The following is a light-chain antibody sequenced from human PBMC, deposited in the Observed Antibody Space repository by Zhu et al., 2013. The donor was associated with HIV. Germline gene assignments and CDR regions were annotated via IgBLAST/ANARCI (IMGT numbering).Light chain of an antibody. CDR2: DAS. Sequence: DIQVTQSPSSLSASVGDRVNITCLASQSVSTWLAWYQQKPGKAPKLLIYDASSLESGVPSRFSGSGGGTEFTLTISSLQPDDSATYFCQQYFFYASFGPGTKLEIK. CDR3: QQYFFYAS. V-gene: IGKV1-5*01. J-gene: IGKJ2*03. CDR1: QSVSTW.